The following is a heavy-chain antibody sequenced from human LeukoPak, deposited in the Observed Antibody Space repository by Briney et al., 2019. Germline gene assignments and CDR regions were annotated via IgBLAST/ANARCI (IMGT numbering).Heavy chain of an antibody. CDR3: ARVGYSSGWYRGDAFDI. CDR1: GFTFSSYW. J-gene: IGHJ3*02. D-gene: IGHD6-19*01. V-gene: IGHV3-7*01. Sequence: GGSLRLSCAASGFTFSSYWMSWVRQAPGKGLEWVANIKQDGSEKYYVDSVKGRCTIFGDNAKNSLYLQMTSLRAEDTAVYYCARVGYSSGWYRGDAFDIWGQGTMVTVSS. CDR2: IKQDGSEK.